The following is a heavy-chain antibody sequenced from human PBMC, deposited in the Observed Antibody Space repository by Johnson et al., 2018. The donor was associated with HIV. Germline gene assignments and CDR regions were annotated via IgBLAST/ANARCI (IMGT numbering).Heavy chain of an antibody. Sequence: VQLVESGGGVVQPGRSLRLSCAATGFTFDDYGMSWVRQAPGKGLEWVSGINWNGGSTAYGDSVKGRFTISRDNAKNSLYLQMNSLRAEDTAVYYCAKGRSPRIQLRTWAFDIWGQGTMVIVSS. V-gene: IGHV3-20*04. CDR1: GFTFDDYG. CDR2: INWNGGST. CDR3: AKGRSPRIQLRTWAFDI. J-gene: IGHJ3*02. D-gene: IGHD5-18*01.